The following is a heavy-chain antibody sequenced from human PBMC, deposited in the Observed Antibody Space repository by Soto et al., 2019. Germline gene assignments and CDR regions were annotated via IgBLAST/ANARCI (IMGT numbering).Heavy chain of an antibody. Sequence: SVKVSCKASGGTFSIYAISCVLQARLQWLEWMGGIIPIFGTANYAQKFQGRVTITADESTSTAYMELSSLRSEDTAVYYCARDQYGSGSYYRYGMDVWGQGTTVTVSS. CDR3: ARDQYGSGSYYRYGMDV. V-gene: IGHV1-69*13. J-gene: IGHJ6*02. CDR1: GGTFSIYA. CDR2: IIPIFGTA. D-gene: IGHD3-10*01.